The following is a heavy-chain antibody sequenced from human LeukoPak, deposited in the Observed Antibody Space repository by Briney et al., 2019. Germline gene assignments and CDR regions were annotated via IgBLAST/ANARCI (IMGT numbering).Heavy chain of an antibody. CDR2: ISNDGSRK. J-gene: IGHJ4*02. CDR1: GFTFSRHG. CDR3: ARDRAWNYFDY. Sequence: GGSLRLSCAPSGFTFSRHGMHWVRQAPGKGLEWVAIISNDGSRKYYAHSVEDRFTISRDNSKNTLYLQMDSLRAEDTAVYYCARDRAWNYFDYWGQGTLVTVSS. V-gene: IGHV3-30*03. D-gene: IGHD3-3*01.